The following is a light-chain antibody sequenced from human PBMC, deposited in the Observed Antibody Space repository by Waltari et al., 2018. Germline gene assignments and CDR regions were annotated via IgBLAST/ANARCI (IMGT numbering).Light chain of an antibody. V-gene: IGKV3D-15*01. J-gene: IGKJ4*01. CDR3: QQYNDWPLT. CDR1: QSVRSR. Sequence: EIVMMQSPATLSVSPGEGATLSCRASQSVRSRLAWYQQKPGQTPRLLIYGASTRATGIPDRFSGSVSETEFTLTISSLQSEDFAVYYCQQYNDWPLTFGGGTKVEIK. CDR2: GAS.